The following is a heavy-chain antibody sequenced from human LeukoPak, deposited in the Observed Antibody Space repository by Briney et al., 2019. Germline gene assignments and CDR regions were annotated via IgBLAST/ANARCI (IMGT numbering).Heavy chain of an antibody. CDR1: GFTFSSYW. D-gene: IGHD3-22*01. J-gene: IGHJ4*02. V-gene: IGHV3-7*01. Sequence: GGSLRLSCAASGFTFSSYWMSWVRQAPGKGLEWVANIKQDGSEKYYVDSVKGRFTISRDNAKNSLYLQMNSLRAEDTAVYYCARGVRYYYDSSGYLYYFDYWGQGTLVTVSS. CDR2: IKQDGSEK. CDR3: ARGVRYYYDSSGYLYYFDY.